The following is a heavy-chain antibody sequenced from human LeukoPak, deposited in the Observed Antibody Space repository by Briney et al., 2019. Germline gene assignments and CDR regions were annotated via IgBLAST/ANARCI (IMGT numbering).Heavy chain of an antibody. CDR1: GYTFTSYY. CDR2: INPSGGST. D-gene: IGHD3-22*01. CDR3: ASGSYYYDSSGYYKAAFGDY. Sequence: ASVKVSCKASGYTFTSYYMHWVRQAPGQGLEWMGLINPSGGSTSYAQKFQGRVTMTRDTSTSTVYMELSSLRSEDTAVYYCASGSYYYDSSGYYKAAFGDYWGQGTLVTVSS. V-gene: IGHV1-46*01. J-gene: IGHJ4*02.